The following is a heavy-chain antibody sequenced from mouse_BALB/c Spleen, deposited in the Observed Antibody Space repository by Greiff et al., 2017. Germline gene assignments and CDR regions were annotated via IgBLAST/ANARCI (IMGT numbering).Heavy chain of an antibody. CDR1: GFTFSSFG. J-gene: IGHJ2*01. Sequence: EVQRVESGGGLVQPGGSRKLSCAASGFTFSSFGMHWVRQAPEKGLEWVAYISSGSSTIYYADTVKGRFTISRDNPKNTLFLQMTSLRSEDTAMYYCARSGGDDYFDYWGQGTTLTVSS. D-gene: IGHD3-1*01. CDR2: ISSGSSTI. V-gene: IGHV5-17*02. CDR3: ARSGGDDYFDY.